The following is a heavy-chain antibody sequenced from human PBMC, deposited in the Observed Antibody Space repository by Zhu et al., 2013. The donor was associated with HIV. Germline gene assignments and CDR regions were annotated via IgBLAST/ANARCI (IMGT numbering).Heavy chain of an antibody. V-gene: IGHV1-8*01. J-gene: IGHJ4*02. D-gene: IGHD3-22*01. Sequence: QVQLVQSGAEVKKPGASVKVSCKASGYTFTNYDINWVRQATGQGLEWMGWVNPNSGNTGYAQKFQGRVTMTRNTSISTAYMELSSLRSEDTAVYYCGRHHNSGYYSYFDYWGQGTLVTVSS. CDR2: VNPNSGNT. CDR1: GYTFTNYD. CDR3: GRHHNSGYYSYFDY.